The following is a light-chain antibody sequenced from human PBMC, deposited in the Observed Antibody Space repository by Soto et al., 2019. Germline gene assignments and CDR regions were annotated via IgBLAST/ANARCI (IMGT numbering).Light chain of an antibody. CDR1: SSNIGSNYD. V-gene: IGLV1-40*01. CDR2: GYT. CDR3: SSYAGSNVV. J-gene: IGLJ2*01. Sequence: QPVLTQPPSVSGAPGQTVTISCAGTSSNIGSNYDVHWYQHLPGTAPKLLIFGYTNRPSGVPDRFSGSKSGTSASLTVSGLQAEDEADYYCSSYAGSNVVFGGGTKLTVL.